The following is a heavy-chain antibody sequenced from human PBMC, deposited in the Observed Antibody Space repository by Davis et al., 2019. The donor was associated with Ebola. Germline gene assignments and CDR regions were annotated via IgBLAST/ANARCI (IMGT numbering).Heavy chain of an antibody. D-gene: IGHD2-2*02. Sequence: ASVKVSCKASGYTFTSYYMHWVRQAPGQGLEWMGIINPSGGSTSYAQKFQGRVTMTRDTSTSTVYMELSSLRSEDTAVYYCARAARYCSSTSCSTYYYYYYGMDVGGKGTTVTVAS. CDR3: ARAARYCSSTSCSTYYYYYYGMDV. J-gene: IGHJ6*04. CDR1: GYTFTSYY. CDR2: INPSGGST. V-gene: IGHV1-46*01.